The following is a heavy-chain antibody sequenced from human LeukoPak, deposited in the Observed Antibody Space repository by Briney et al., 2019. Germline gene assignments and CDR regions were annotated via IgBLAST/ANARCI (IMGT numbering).Heavy chain of an antibody. Sequence: GGSLRLSCAASGFTFDDYGMSWVRQAPGKGLEWVSDINWNGGRTGYTDSVKGRFTISRDNAKNSLYLQMNSLRAEDTALYYCARVIVGAIRWFDPWGQGTLVTVSS. J-gene: IGHJ5*02. V-gene: IGHV3-20*04. CDR1: GFTFDDYG. CDR3: ARVIVGAIRWFDP. CDR2: INWNGGRT. D-gene: IGHD1-26*01.